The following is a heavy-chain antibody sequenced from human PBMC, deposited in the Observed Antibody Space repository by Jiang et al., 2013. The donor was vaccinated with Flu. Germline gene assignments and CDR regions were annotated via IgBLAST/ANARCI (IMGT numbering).Heavy chain of an antibody. Sequence: TYHANSVKGRFTISRDNSKNTLYLQMGGVRAEDMAVYYCARAIDVAAAGTIYFQHWGQGTLVTVSS. V-gene: IGHV3-64*01. CDR2: T. CDR3: ARAIDVAAAGTIYFQH. J-gene: IGHJ1*01. D-gene: IGHD6-13*01.